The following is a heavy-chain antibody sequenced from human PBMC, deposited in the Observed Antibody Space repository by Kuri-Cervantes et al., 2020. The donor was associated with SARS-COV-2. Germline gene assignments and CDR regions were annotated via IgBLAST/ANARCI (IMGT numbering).Heavy chain of an antibody. D-gene: IGHD2-2*01. V-gene: IGHV4-34*01. CDR3: ARGREGVVPATILGLGYFLYFSMDV. CDR2: INQSGST. Sequence: SETLSLTCAVLGGSFGGYYWSWFRQSPGKGREWIGKINQSGSTNYNPSLSSGVTTSVDMFKNQFCLRLSSVTAAATAMYYRARGREGVVPATILGLGYFLYFSMDVWGKGTSVTVSS. J-gene: IGHJ6*03. CDR1: GGSFGGYY.